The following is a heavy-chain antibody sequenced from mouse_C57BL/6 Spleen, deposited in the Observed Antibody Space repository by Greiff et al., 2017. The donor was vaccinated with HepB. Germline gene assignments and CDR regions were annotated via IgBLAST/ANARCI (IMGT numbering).Heavy chain of an antibody. Sequence: QVQLQQPGAELVKPGASVKMSCKASGYTFTSYWITWVKQRPGQGLEWIGDIYPGSGSTNYNEKFKSKDTLTVDTSASTAYMQLSSLTSEDSAVYYCARGYRRYFDVWGTGTTVTVSS. D-gene: IGHD1-2*01. CDR3: ARGYRRYFDV. J-gene: IGHJ1*03. CDR2: IYPGSGST. V-gene: IGHV1-55*01. CDR1: GYTFTSYW.